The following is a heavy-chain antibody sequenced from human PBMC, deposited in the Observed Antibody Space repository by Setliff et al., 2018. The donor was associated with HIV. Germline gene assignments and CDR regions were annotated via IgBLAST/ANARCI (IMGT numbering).Heavy chain of an antibody. J-gene: IGHJ4*02. CDR2: INQDGSEK. D-gene: IGHD6-6*01. V-gene: IGHV3-7*01. CDR3: ARHSGAPYSSSSGLFDY. Sequence: GGSLRLSCAASGFTFSYYWMSWVRQAPGKGLEWVANINQDGSEKYYVDSVKGRFTISRDNSKTSLYLEMSSLRAEDTAVYYCARHSGAPYSSSSGLFDYWGQGTLVTVSS. CDR1: GFTFSYYW.